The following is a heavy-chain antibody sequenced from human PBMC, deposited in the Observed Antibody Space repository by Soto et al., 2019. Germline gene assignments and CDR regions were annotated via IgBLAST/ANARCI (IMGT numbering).Heavy chain of an antibody. Sequence: QVQLQESGPGLVKPSQTLSLTCTVSGGSISSGGYYWSWIRQHPGKGLEWIGYSYYSGSTYYNPSLKSRVTISVDTSKNQFSLKLSSVTAADTAVYYCARELVTMIVVGPGAFDIWGQGTMVTVSS. D-gene: IGHD3-22*01. J-gene: IGHJ3*02. V-gene: IGHV4-31*03. CDR3: ARELVTMIVVGPGAFDI. CDR2: SYYSGST. CDR1: GGSISSGGYY.